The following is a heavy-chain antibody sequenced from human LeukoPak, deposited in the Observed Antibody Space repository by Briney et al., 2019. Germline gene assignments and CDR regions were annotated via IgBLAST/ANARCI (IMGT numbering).Heavy chain of an antibody. D-gene: IGHD4-23*01. Sequence: GGSLRLSCAASGFTFSTYAMSWVRQSPGKGLEWVSAISGSGGTTYNADSVKGRFTIYRDKSKSTLYLQMNSQRAEDTAVYYCALTVVTSLAFDYWGQGTLVTVSA. V-gene: IGHV3-23*01. CDR3: ALTVVTSLAFDY. CDR2: ISGSGGTT. J-gene: IGHJ4*02. CDR1: GFTFSTYA.